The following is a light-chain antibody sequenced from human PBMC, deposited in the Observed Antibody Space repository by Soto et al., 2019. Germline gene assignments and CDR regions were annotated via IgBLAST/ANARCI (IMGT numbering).Light chain of an antibody. Sequence: QSVLTQPASVSGSPGQSITISCTGTSSDVGGYNYVSWYQQHPGKAPKLMIYDVSDRPSGVSNRFSASKSGNTASLTISGLQAEDEADYSCCSYTSSSTPWVFGPRTEDPDL. CDR3: CSYTSSSTPWV. J-gene: IGLJ1*01. V-gene: IGLV2-14*03. CDR2: DVS. CDR1: SSDVGGYNY.